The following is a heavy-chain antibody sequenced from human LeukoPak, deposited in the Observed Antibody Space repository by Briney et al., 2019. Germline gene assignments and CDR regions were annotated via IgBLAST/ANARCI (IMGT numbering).Heavy chain of an antibody. CDR3: ARGGRYRYGSSDY. J-gene: IGHJ4*02. D-gene: IGHD5-18*01. CDR1: GYSFTSYW. CDR2: IHPGDSDT. Sequence: GESLKISCKGSGYSFTSYWIGWVRQMPGKSLEWMGIIHPGDSDTRYSPSFQSQVTMSADESITTAYLQWSSLKASASAMYYCARGGRYRYGSSDYWGQGTLVTVSS. V-gene: IGHV5-51*01.